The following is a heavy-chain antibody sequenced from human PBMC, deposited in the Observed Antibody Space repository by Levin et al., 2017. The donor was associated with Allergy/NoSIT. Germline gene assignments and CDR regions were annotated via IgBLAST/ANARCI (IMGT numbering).Heavy chain of an antibody. CDR3: AKERGGWDSDY. D-gene: IGHD3-16*01. J-gene: IGHJ4*02. CDR2: ISGSGGTT. Sequence: GGSLRLSCAASGFTFSTYAMSWVRQAPGKGLEWVSGISGSGGTTYYADSVKGRFTISRDNSKNTLYLKMNSLRAEDTAVYYCAKERGGWDSDYWGQGTLVTVSS. V-gene: IGHV3-23*01. CDR1: GFTFSTYA.